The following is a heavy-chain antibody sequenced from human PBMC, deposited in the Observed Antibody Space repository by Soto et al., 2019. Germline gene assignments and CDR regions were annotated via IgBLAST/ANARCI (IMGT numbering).Heavy chain of an antibody. Sequence: QVQLVESGGGVVQPGRSLRLSCAASGFTFSSYGMHWVRQAPGKGLEWVAVISYDGSNKYYADSVKGRFTISRDNSKNTLYLQMNSLRAEDTAVYYCAKLAMTIRMAGVGMDVWGQGTTVTVSS. D-gene: IGHD3-3*01. CDR2: ISYDGSNK. CDR1: GFTFSSYG. V-gene: IGHV3-30*18. CDR3: AKLAMTIRMAGVGMDV. J-gene: IGHJ6*02.